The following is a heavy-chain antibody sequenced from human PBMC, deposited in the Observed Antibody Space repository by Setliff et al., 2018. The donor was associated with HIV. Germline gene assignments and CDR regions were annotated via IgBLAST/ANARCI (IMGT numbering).Heavy chain of an antibody. CDR3: ARETYYHTWGGFFYYMDV. CDR1: GFSFSRYA. V-gene: IGHV3-64*02. CDR2: ISSDGETT. D-gene: IGHD3-3*01. J-gene: IGHJ6*03. Sequence: PGGSLRLSCAASGFSFSRYAIHWVRQAPGKGLQYVSAISSDGETTYYADSVKGRFTISRDSYKNTLYLQMGSLRPEDMAVYYCARETYYHTWGGFFYYMDVWGKGTTVTVSS.